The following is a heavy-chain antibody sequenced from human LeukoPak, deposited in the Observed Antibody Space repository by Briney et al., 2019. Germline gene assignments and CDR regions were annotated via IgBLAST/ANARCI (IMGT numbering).Heavy chain of an antibody. CDR3: ARGPLYLNDIVVVPGYNWFDP. CDR2: INPNSGGT. V-gene: IGHV1-2*02. Sequence: ASVKVSCKASGYTFTGYYLHWVRQAPGQGLEWLGWINPNSGGTNYAQKFQGGVTMTRDTSISTAYMELRRLRSDDTAVYYCARGPLYLNDIVVVPGYNWFDPWGQGTLVTVSS. J-gene: IGHJ5*02. D-gene: IGHD2-2*01. CDR1: GYTFTGYY.